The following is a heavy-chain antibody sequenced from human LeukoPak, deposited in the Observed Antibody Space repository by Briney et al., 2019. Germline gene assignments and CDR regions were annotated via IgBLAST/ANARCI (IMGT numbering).Heavy chain of an antibody. CDR3: ARGVFSGYDRYYFDY. Sequence: SETLSLTCTVSGGSISNYYWAWIRQPAGKGLEWVGRIYTTGSTNYNPSLQSRVTISVDTSKNQFSLKLNSVTAADTAVYYCARGVFSGYDRYYFDYWGQGTLVTVSS. V-gene: IGHV4-4*07. CDR1: GGSISNYY. D-gene: IGHD5-12*01. CDR2: IYTTGST. J-gene: IGHJ4*02.